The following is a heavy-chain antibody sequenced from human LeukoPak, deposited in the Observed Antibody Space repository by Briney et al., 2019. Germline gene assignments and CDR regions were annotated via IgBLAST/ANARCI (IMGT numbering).Heavy chain of an antibody. CDR2: INPSGGST. Sequence: ASVKVSCKASGYTFTSYYMHWVRQAPGRGLEWMGIINPSGGSTIYAQKLQGRVTMTTDTSTSTAYMELRSLRSDDTAVYYCARGSITMIVVPSDNWGQGTLVTVSS. CDR3: ARGSITMIVVPSDN. D-gene: IGHD3-22*01. J-gene: IGHJ4*02. V-gene: IGHV1-46*01. CDR1: GYTFTSYY.